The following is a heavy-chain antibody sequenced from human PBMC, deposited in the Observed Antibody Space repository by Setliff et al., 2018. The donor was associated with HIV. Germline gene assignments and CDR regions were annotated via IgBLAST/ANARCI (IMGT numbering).Heavy chain of an antibody. CDR1: GGSFSGYY. Sequence: SETLSLTCAVYGGSFSGYYWSWIRQPPGKGLEWIGEINHSGSTNYNPSLKSRVTISVDTSKNQFSLKLSSVTAADTAVYYCARGCLLVVITTSNWFDPWGQGTLVTVSS. CDR3: ARGCLLVVITTSNWFDP. D-gene: IGHD3-22*01. V-gene: IGHV4-34*01. J-gene: IGHJ5*02. CDR2: INHSGST.